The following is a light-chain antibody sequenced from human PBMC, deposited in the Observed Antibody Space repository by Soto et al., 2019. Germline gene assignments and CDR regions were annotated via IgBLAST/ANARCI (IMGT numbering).Light chain of an antibody. J-gene: IGKJ4*01. Sequence: EIVLTQSPGTLSLSPGERATLSCRASPSVSSSYLAWYQQKPGQAPRLLIYGASSRATGIPDRFSGSGSGTDVTLPISRLEPEDFAVYYWQQYRSSPLTFGGGTKVDIK. CDR2: GAS. CDR3: QQYRSSPLT. V-gene: IGKV3-20*01. CDR1: PSVSSSY.